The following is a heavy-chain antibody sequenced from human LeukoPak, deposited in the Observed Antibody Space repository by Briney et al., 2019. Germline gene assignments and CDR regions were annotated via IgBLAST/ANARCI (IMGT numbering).Heavy chain of an antibody. V-gene: IGHV3-72*01. CDR1: GFTFSNAW. CDR3: ARVGPPRSDAFDI. J-gene: IGHJ3*02. Sequence: GGSLRLSCAASGFTFSNAWMSWVRQTPGKGLEWVGRTRDKANSYTTEYAASVKGRFTISRDDSKNSLYLQMNSLKTEDTAVYYCARVGPPRSDAFDIWGQGTMVTVSS. CDR2: TRDKANSYTT.